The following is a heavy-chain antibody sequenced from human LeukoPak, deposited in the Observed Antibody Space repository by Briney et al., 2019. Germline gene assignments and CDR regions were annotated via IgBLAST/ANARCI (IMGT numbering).Heavy chain of an antibody. V-gene: IGHV4-59*08. CDR2: IYYSGSP. D-gene: IGHD1-7*01. CDR3: ARGSSGNAWNYSY. Sequence: SETLSLTCTVSGGSLSPYYWNWIRQPPGKRLEWIGHIYYSGSPAYNPSLKSRVTMSVDMSKNQLSLEVSSVTAADTAVYYCARGSSGNAWNYSYWGQGTLVTVSS. J-gene: IGHJ4*02. CDR1: GGSLSPYY.